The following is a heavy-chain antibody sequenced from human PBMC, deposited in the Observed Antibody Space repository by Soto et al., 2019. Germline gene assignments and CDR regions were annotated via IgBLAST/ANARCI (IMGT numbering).Heavy chain of an antibody. J-gene: IGHJ4*02. D-gene: IGHD3-10*01. CDR1: GFTCSSYS. CDR2: ITSGSSTI. V-gene: IGHV3-48*01. Sequence: PGGSLRLSCVVSGFTCSSYSMDWVRQAPGKGLEWVSYITSGSSTIHYADSVKGRFTISRDNAKNSVFLQMNSLRVEDTAVYYCVRDAGSLGYWGQGTLVTVSS. CDR3: VRDAGSLGY.